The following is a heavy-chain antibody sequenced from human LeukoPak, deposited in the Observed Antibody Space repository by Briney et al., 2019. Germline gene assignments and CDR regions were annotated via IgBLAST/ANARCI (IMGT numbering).Heavy chain of an antibody. CDR3: ARERVYDSSGYYPAAYFDY. D-gene: IGHD3-22*01. J-gene: IGHJ4*02. CDR2: IYTSGST. Sequence: PSQTLSLTRTVSGGSISSGSYYWSWIRQPAGKGLEWIGRIYTSGSTNYNPSLKSRVTISVDTSKNQFSLKLSSVTAADTAVYYCARERVYDSSGYYPAAYFDYWGQGTLVTVSS. CDR1: GGSISSGSYY. V-gene: IGHV4-61*02.